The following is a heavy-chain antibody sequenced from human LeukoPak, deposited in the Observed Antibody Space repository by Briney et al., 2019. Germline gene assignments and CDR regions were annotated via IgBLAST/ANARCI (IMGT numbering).Heavy chain of an antibody. D-gene: IGHD2-21*02. CDR2: IYYSGST. Sequence: SETLSLTCTVSAGSISSSNYYWGWIRQPPGKGLEWIGTIYYSGSTYYNPSLKSRVTISVDTSKNQFSLKLSSVTAADTAVYYCARWWSCGGDCFFLDCWGQGTLVTVSS. V-gene: IGHV4-39*01. CDR1: AGSISSSNYY. J-gene: IGHJ4*02. CDR3: ARWWSCGGDCFFLDC.